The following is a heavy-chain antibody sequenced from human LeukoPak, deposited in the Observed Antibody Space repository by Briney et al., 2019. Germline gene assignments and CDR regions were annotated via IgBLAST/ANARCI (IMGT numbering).Heavy chain of an antibody. CDR1: GFTFSSYA. CDR3: AKAYCSSNRCYFFDY. J-gene: IGHJ4*02. V-gene: IGHV3-23*01. CDR2: TSDSGGYT. Sequence: GGSLRLSCAASGFTFSSYAMSWVRQAPGKGLEWVSVTSDSGGYTYYADSVKGRFTISRDNSKNTLYLQMNSLRAEDTAVYYCAKAYCSSNRCYFFDYWGQGTLVTVSS. D-gene: IGHD2-2*01.